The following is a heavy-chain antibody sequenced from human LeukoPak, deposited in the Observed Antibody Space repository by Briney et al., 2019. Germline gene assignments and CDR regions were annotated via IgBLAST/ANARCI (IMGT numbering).Heavy chain of an antibody. CDR2: IIPIFGTA. J-gene: IGHJ3*02. CDR3: AREGRGLRFLEWSNDAFDI. D-gene: IGHD3-3*01. Sequence: ASVKVSCKASGGTFSSYAISWVRQAPGQGLEWMGGIIPIFGTANYAQKFQGRVTITTDESTSTAYMELSSLRSEDTAVYYCAREGRGLRFLEWSNDAFDIWGQGTMVTVSS. V-gene: IGHV1-69*05. CDR1: GGTFSSYA.